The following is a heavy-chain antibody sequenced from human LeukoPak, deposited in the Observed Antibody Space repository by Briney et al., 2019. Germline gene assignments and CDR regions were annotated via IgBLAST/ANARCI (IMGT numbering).Heavy chain of an antibody. Sequence: SVKVSCKASGGTFSSHAISWVRQAPGQGLEWMGGIIPIFGTANYAQKFQGRVTITADESTSTAYMELSSLRSEDTAVYYCASSSGSYSFMDAFDIWGQGTMVTVSS. CDR1: GGTFSSHA. D-gene: IGHD1-26*01. J-gene: IGHJ3*02. CDR2: IIPIFGTA. V-gene: IGHV1-69*13. CDR3: ASSSGSYSFMDAFDI.